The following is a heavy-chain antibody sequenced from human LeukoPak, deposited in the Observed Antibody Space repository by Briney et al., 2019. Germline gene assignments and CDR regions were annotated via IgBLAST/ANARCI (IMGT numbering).Heavy chain of an antibody. J-gene: IGHJ4*02. CDR3: ARRNRVSESFDY. Sequence: GGSLRLSCVVSGFSFNSYAMSWVRQAPGKGLEWVSAVSGSSGNTYYADSVKGRFTISRDNSKNTLYLQMNSLRAEDTAVYYCARRNRVSESFDYWGQGTLVTVSS. CDR2: VSGSSGNT. CDR1: GFSFNSYA. D-gene: IGHD2-8*01. V-gene: IGHV3-23*01.